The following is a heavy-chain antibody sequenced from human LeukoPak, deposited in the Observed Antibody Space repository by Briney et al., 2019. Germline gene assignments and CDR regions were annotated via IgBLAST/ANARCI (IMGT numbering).Heavy chain of an antibody. V-gene: IGHV3-23*01. D-gene: IGHD3-3*01. CDR2: ISGSGGTT. CDR1: GFTFSTYA. CDR3: AKHPYYDFWSGYQSVDY. J-gene: IGHJ4*02. Sequence: PGGSLRLSCAAPGFTFSTYAMSWVRQAPGKGLEWVSAISGSGGTTYYADSVKGRLTISRDSSKNTLYLQMNSLRAEDTAVYYCAKHPYYDFWSGYQSVDYWGQGTLVTVSS.